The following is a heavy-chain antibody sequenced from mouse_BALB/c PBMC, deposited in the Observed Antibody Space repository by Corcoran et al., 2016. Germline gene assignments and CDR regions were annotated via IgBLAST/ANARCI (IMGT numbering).Heavy chain of an antibody. CDR2: IYPYNDDT. D-gene: IGHD2-13*01. CDR1: GYTFTTYV. CDR3: AREVPGGDPFDY. Sequence: DVQLQQTGPELLKPGASVKMSCKASGYTFTTYVMHWVNQKPGQGLEWIGYIYPYNDDTKYNEEFKGKATLTSAKSSNTAYKDLRSLTSEDSAVYYGAREVPGGDPFDYWGQATTLAVSS. V-gene: IGHV1S136*01. J-gene: IGHJ2*01.